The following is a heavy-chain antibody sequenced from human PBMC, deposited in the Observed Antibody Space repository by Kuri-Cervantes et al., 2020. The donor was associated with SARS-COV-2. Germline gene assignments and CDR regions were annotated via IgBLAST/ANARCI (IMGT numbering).Heavy chain of an antibody. V-gene: IGHV3-74*03. CDR3: ARGGGYTGPNNYWFDP. CDR1: GFTFSSHW. CDR2: SNSDGTFT. D-gene: IGHD2-2*02. J-gene: IGHJ5*02. Sequence: GESLKILCAASGFTFSSHWMYWVRQVPGKGLVWVSRSNSDGTFTTYADSVEGRFTISRDNAKNTLYLQMNSLRAEDTAPYYCARGGGYTGPNNYWFDPWGQGTLVTVSS.